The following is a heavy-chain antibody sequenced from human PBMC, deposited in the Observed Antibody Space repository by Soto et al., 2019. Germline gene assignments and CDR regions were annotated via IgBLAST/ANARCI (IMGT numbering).Heavy chain of an antibody. Sequence: PSETLSLTCIVSDGSLSTYYWNWIRQPAGKGLEWIGRIYASGSTNYNPSLKSRATMSVDTSKNQFSLRMISVTAADTAMYYCARSAIPRGGWLRPWGQGVLVTVSS. J-gene: IGHJ5*02. CDR2: IYASGST. CDR3: ARSAIPRGGWLRP. D-gene: IGHD6-19*01. V-gene: IGHV4-4*07. CDR1: DGSLSTYY.